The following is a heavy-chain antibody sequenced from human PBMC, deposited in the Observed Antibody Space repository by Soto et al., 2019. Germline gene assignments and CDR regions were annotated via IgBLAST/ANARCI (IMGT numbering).Heavy chain of an antibody. CDR2: ISYDGSNK. Sequence: QVQLVESGGGVVQPGRSLRLSCAASGFTFSSYGMHWVRQAPGKGLEWVAVISYDGSNKYYADSVKGRFTISRDNSKNTLYLQMNSLRAEDTAVYYCAKDHRGSVAAATIGDYYYYGMDVW. J-gene: IGHJ6*01. CDR3: AKDHRGSVAAATIGDYYYYGMDV. CDR1: GFTFSSYG. D-gene: IGHD6-13*01. V-gene: IGHV3-30*18.